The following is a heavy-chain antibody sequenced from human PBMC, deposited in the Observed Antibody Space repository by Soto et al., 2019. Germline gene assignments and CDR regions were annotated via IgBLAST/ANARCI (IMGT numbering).Heavy chain of an antibody. J-gene: IGHJ4*02. CDR1: GFTFSSYA. CDR3: AKGSGYCGGDCYFDVSYFDY. V-gene: IGHV3-23*01. D-gene: IGHD2-21*02. Sequence: PGGSLRLSCAASGFTFSSYAMSWVRQAPGKGLEWVSAISGSGGSTYYADSVKGRFTISRDNSKNTLYLQMNSLRAEDTAVYYCAKGSGYCGGDCYFDVSYFDYWGQGTLVTVSS. CDR2: ISGSGGST.